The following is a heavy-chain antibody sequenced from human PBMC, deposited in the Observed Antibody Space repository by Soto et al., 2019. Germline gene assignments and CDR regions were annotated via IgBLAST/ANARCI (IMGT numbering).Heavy chain of an antibody. CDR2: ISGSGGST. Sequence: GGSLRLSCAASGFTFSSYAMSWVRQAPGKGLEWVSAISGSGGSTYYADSVKGRFTISRDNSKNTLYLQMNSLRAEDTAVYYCAKPDKVVPAAMVNWFDPWGQGTLVTVSS. CDR3: AKPDKVVPAAMVNWFDP. CDR1: GFTFSSYA. D-gene: IGHD2-2*01. J-gene: IGHJ5*02. V-gene: IGHV3-23*01.